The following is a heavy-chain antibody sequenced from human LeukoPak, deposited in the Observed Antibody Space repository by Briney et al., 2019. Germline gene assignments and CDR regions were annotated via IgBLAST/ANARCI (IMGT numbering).Heavy chain of an antibody. Sequence: ASVKVSCKASGGTLSSYAISWVRQAPGQGLEWMGRIIPILGIANYAQKFQGRVTITADKSTSTAYMELSSLRSEDTAVYYCARDAGGGYSSGWYYFDYWGQGTLVTVSS. CDR2: IIPILGIA. J-gene: IGHJ4*02. CDR3: ARDAGGGYSSGWYYFDY. CDR1: GGTLSSYA. D-gene: IGHD6-19*01. V-gene: IGHV1-69*04.